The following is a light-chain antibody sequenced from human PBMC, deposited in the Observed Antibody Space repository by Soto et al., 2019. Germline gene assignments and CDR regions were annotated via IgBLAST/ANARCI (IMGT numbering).Light chain of an antibody. V-gene: IGKV4-1*01. Sequence: DIEMTQSPDSLAVSLGERATINCRSSQSVLHTSNSNKYLAWYQQKPGQTPKLLIHWASIRESGVPDRFSGSGSATDFTLTIDSLQAEDVAVYYCQQYYTTPPTFGQGTKVEIK. CDR2: WAS. J-gene: IGKJ1*01. CDR1: QSVLHTSNSNKY. CDR3: QQYYTTPPT.